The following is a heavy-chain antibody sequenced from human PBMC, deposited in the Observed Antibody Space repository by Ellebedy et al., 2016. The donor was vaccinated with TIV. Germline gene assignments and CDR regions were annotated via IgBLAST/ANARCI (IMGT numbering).Heavy chain of an antibody. J-gene: IGHJ5*02. CDR2: IYYSGGT. CDR3: ARTYYDFWSGSFFPGRGFDP. Sequence: MPSETLSLTCTVSGGSISSYYWSWIRQPPGKGLEWIGHIYYSGGTNYNPSLKSRVTISVDTSKNQFSLKLRSVTAADTAVYYCARTYYDFWSGSFFPGRGFDPWGQGTLVTVSS. D-gene: IGHD3-3*01. CDR1: GGSISSYY. V-gene: IGHV4-59*01.